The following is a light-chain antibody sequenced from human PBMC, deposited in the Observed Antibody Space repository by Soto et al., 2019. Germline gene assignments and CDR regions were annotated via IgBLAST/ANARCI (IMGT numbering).Light chain of an antibody. CDR2: TNN. CDR1: SSDVGGYNY. J-gene: IGLJ1*01. V-gene: IGLV1-47*02. CDR3: ATWDDSLSAFYV. Sequence: QSALTQPASVSGSPGQSITISCTGTSSDVGGYNYVSWYQQHPGRAPKLLIHTNNQRPSGVPDRFSGSKSGTSASLAISGLRSEDEADYYCATWDDSLSAFYVFGTGTKLTVL.